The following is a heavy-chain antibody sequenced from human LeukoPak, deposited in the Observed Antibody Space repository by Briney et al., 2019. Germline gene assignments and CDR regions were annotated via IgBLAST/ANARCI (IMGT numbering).Heavy chain of an antibody. Sequence: PGRSLRLSCAASGFTFSSYAMHWVRQAPGKGLEWVAVISYDGSNKYYADSVKGRFTISRDNSKNTLYLQMNSLRAEDTAVHYCARDYYDSSGGRYFDYWGQGTLVTVSS. V-gene: IGHV3-30-3*01. CDR2: ISYDGSNK. CDR1: GFTFSSYA. D-gene: IGHD3-22*01. J-gene: IGHJ4*02. CDR3: ARDYYDSSGGRYFDY.